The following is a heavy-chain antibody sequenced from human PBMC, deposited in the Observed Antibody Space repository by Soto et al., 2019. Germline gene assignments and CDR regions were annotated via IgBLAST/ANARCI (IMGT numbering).Heavy chain of an antibody. CDR2: IKDDGGDE. CDR1: GFTFSPYW. J-gene: IGHJ5*02. D-gene: IGHD6-19*01. Sequence: EVQLVDSGGGLVQPGGSLRLSCAASGFTFSPYWMSWVRQAPGKGLEWVAIIKDDGGDEHYLEAVRGRFTISRDNAKKSLYLAMDSLRVEDTAVYYCAGGSGWISDTWGQGTLVTVSS. CDR3: AGGSGWISDT. V-gene: IGHV3-7*05.